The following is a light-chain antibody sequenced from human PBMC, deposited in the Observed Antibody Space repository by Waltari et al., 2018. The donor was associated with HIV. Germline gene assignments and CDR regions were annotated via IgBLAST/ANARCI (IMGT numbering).Light chain of an antibody. CDR1: SSNIGRNH. J-gene: IGLJ3*02. Sequence: QSVLTQPPSASGTPGQRVNISCSGSSSNIGRNHVYWYQQLPGTTPKLLIYRNNQRPSGVPDRFACSKSGTSASLAISGLRSEDEADYSCVAWDDSLSGRVFGGGTKLTVL. CDR2: RNN. CDR3: VAWDDSLSGRV. V-gene: IGLV1-47*01.